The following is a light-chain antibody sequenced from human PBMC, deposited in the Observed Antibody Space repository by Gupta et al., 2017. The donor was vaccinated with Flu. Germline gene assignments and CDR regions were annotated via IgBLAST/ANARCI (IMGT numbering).Light chain of an antibody. V-gene: IGKV2-28*01. J-gene: IGKJ1*01. CDR3: MQALQLPRT. Sequence: DIVMTQSPLSLPVTPGEPASISCRSSRSLLHSNGYNYLDWYLQRPGQSPQLLVYLGSYRASGVPDRFSGSGSGTDFTLKISRVEAEDVGIYYCMQALQLPRTFGQGTKVEIK. CDR2: LGS. CDR1: RSLLHSNGYNY.